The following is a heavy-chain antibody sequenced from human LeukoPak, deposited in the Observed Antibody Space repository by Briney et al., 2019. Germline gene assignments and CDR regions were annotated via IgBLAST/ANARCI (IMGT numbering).Heavy chain of an antibody. CDR2: IYYSGST. D-gene: IGHD3-10*01. V-gene: IGHV4-39*01. CDR3: ARSGWITMVRGVIIRWGIFDY. Sequence: SETLSLTCTVSGGSISSSSYYWGWIRQPPGKGLEWIGGIYYSGSTYYNPSLKSRVTISVDTSKNQFSLKLSSVTAADTAVYYCARSGWITMVRGVIIRWGIFDYWGQGTLVTVSS. J-gene: IGHJ4*02. CDR1: GGSISSSSYY.